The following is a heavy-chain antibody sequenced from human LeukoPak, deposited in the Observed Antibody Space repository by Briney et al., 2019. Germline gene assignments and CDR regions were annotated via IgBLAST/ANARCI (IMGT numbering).Heavy chain of an antibody. CDR2: ISSTSSTT. CDR1: GFTFSSYS. Sequence: GGSLRLSCAASGFTFSSYSMNWIRQAPGKGLEWVSYISSTSSTTHYADSVKGRFTISRDNAKNSLYLQMNSLRAEDTAVYYCAREEILEWLSSYWGQGTLVTVSS. D-gene: IGHD3-3*01. CDR3: AREEILEWLSSY. J-gene: IGHJ4*02. V-gene: IGHV3-48*04.